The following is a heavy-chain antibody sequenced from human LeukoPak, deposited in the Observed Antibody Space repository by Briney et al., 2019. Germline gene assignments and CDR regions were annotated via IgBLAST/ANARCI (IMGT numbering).Heavy chain of an antibody. D-gene: IGHD6-13*01. CDR3: ARGRGIAAAGRYFDY. J-gene: IGHJ4*02. CDR2: IYTSGGT. V-gene: IGHV4-4*07. Sequence: PAETLSLTCTVSGGSISSYYRSWIRQPAGKGLEWIGRIYTSGGTNYNPSLKSRVTMSVDTSKNQFSLKLSSVTAADTAVYYCARGRGIAAAGRYFDYWGQGNLVTVSS. CDR1: GGSISSYY.